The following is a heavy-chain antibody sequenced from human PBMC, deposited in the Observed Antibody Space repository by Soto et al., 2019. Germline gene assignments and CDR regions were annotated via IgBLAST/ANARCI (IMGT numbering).Heavy chain of an antibody. CDR2: IIPIFGTA. D-gene: IGHD5-12*01. CDR1: GGTFSSYA. J-gene: IGHJ4*02. CDR3: ASLLRGYSGTGDY. V-gene: IGHV1-69*12. Sequence: QVQLVQSGAEVKKPGSSVTVSCKASGGTFSSYAISWVRQAPGHGLEWMGGIIPIFGTAKYAQKFQGRVTITADESTSTAYMELSSLRSEDTAVYYCASLLRGYSGTGDYWGQGTLVTVSS.